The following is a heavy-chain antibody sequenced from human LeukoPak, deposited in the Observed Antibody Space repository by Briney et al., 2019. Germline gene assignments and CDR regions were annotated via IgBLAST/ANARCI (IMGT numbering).Heavy chain of an antibody. V-gene: IGHV4-38-2*02. CDR3: ARDLKNLRFLEWDAFDI. Sequence: SETLSLTCTVSGYSISSGYYWGWIRQPPGKGLEWIGSIYHSGSTYYNPSLKSRVTISVDTSKNQFSLKLSSVTAADTAVYYCARDLKNLRFLEWDAFDIWGQGTMVTVSS. D-gene: IGHD3-3*01. CDR2: IYHSGST. J-gene: IGHJ3*02. CDR1: GYSISSGYY.